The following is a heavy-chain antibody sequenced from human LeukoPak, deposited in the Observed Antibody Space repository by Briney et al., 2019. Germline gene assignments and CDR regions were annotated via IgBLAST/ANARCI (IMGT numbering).Heavy chain of an antibody. J-gene: IGHJ4*02. V-gene: IGHV3-30*04. Sequence: PGGSLRLSCAASGFIFSAYAMHWVRQAPDKGLEWVAVISYDGKVKYHADSVKGRFTISRDSSKNTLYLQMNSLRPEDSAVYYCVGDMIKGAPDYLDYWGQGTLVTVSS. CDR1: GFIFSAYA. CDR2: ISYDGKVK. CDR3: VGDMIKGAPDYLDY. D-gene: IGHD3-16*01.